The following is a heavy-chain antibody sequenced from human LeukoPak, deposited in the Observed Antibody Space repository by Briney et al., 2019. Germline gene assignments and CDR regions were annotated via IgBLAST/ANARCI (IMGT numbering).Heavy chain of an antibody. CDR3: ARDRFVNTGTTYYYDSSGNWQAFDI. V-gene: IGHV4-31*03. Sequence: SETRSLTCTVSGGSISSGGYYWSWIRQHPGKGLEWIGYIYYSGSTYYNPSLKSRVTMSVDTSKNQFSLKLSSVTAADTAVYYCARDRFVNTGTTYYYDSSGNWQAFDIWGQGTMDTVSS. D-gene: IGHD3-22*01. J-gene: IGHJ3*02. CDR1: GGSISSGGYY. CDR2: IYYSGST.